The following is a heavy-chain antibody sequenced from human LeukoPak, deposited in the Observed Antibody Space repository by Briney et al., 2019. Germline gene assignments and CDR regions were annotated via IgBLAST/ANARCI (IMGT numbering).Heavy chain of an antibody. CDR2: IIPLFGTT. CDR3: ARVPFSFGGERSSDGRYSSGWYDPKRPIRRYYFDY. V-gene: IGHV1-69*06. Sequence: ASVKVSCKASGGTFSSYGISWVRQAPGQGLEWMGGIIPLFGTTNYAQKFQGRLTITADKSTSTAYMELSSLRSEDTAVYYCARVPFSFGGERSSDGRYSSGWYDPKRPIRRYYFDYWGQGTLVTVSS. D-gene: IGHD6-19*01. J-gene: IGHJ4*02. CDR1: GGTFSSYG.